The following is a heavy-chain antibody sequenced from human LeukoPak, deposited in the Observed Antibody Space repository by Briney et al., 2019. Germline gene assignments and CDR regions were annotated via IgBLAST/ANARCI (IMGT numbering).Heavy chain of an antibody. J-gene: IGHJ4*02. Sequence: GGTLRLSCAASGFTFSSYDMHWVGNGTGNGLERVSAIGTAGDTYYPGSVKGRFTISREDAKNSLYLQMNSLRAGDTAVYYCARVAYGDYALDYWGQGTLVTVSS. CDR2: IGTAGDT. D-gene: IGHD4-17*01. V-gene: IGHV3-13*01. CDR3: ARVAYGDYALDY. CDR1: GFTFSSYD.